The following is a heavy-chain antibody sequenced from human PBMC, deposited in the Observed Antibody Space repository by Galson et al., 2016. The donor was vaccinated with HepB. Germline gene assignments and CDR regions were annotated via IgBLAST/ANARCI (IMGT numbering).Heavy chain of an antibody. CDR2: TFNSGDT. J-gene: IGHJ3*02. CDR1: GDSISNYY. D-gene: IGHD6-13*01. CDR3: ARGQQQASWSPTHAFDK. V-gene: IGHV4-59*01. Sequence: SETLSLTCTVSGDSISNYYWSWIRQLPGKGLEWIGCTFNSGDTNYNPSLKSRVSMSVDASKSQTSLSLRSVTAADTAVYYCARGQQQASWSPTHAFDKWGQGTKVAVSS.